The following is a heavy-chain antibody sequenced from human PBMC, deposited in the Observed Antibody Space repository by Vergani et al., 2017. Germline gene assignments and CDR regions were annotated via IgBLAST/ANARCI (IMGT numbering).Heavy chain of an antibody. J-gene: IGHJ5*02. CDR3: TKAGQYDSDNFHDS. Sequence: QVQLVESGGGVVQPGRSLRLSCIASGFTFRIYGMHWVRQAPGKGLEWVAFIRYDGTKRFYGDSVKGRFTISRDNSQTTVFLQMNSLSADDSAVYYCTKAGQYDSDNFHDSWGQGALVTVAS. CDR2: IRYDGTKR. CDR1: GFTFRIYG. V-gene: IGHV3-30*02. D-gene: IGHD3-22*01.